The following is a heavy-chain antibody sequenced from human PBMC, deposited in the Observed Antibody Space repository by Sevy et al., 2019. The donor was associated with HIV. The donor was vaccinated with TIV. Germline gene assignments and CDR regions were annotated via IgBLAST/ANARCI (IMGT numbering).Heavy chain of an antibody. Sequence: ASVKVSCKASGYTFTSYGISWVRQAPGQGLEWMGWISAYNGNTNYAQKLQGRVTMTTDTSTSTAYMELRSLRSDDTAVYYCARGRSDSGSYYNFKYYYYMDVWGKGTTVTVSS. CDR3: ARGRSDSGSYYNFKYYYYMDV. CDR1: GYTFTSYG. J-gene: IGHJ6*03. V-gene: IGHV1-18*01. D-gene: IGHD1-26*01. CDR2: ISAYNGNT.